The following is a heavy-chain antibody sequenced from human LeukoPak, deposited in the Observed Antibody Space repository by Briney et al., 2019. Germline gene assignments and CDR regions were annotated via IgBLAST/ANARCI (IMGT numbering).Heavy chain of an antibody. J-gene: IGHJ4*02. Sequence: SETLSLTCAVYGGSFSGYYWSWIRQPPGKGLEWIGEINHSGSTNYNPSLKSRVTISVDTSKNHFSLKLSSVTAADTAVYYCAREAGLRLGELSTHFDYWGQGTLVTVSS. V-gene: IGHV4-34*01. D-gene: IGHD3-16*02. CDR2: INHSGST. CDR3: AREAGLRLGELSTHFDY. CDR1: GGSFSGYY.